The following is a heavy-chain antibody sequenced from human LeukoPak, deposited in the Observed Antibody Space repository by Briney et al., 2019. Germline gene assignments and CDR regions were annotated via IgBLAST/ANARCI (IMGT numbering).Heavy chain of an antibody. CDR3: ARGPDGDYNWFDP. D-gene: IGHD4-17*01. J-gene: IGHJ5*02. V-gene: IGHV4-31*03. CDR2: IYYSGST. Sequence: SQTLSLTCTVSGGSISSGGYYWSWIRQHPGKGLEWIGYIYYSGSTYYNPSLKSRVTISVDRSKNQFSLKLSSVTAADTAVYYCARGPDGDYNWFDPWGQGTLVTVSS. CDR1: GGSISSGGYY.